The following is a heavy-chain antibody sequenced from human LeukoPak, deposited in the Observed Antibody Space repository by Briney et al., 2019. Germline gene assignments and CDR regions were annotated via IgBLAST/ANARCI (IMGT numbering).Heavy chain of an antibody. CDR3: ARVWYSSGWIDY. CDR1: GYSISSGYY. Sequence: PSETLSLTCTVSGYSISSGYYWGWIRQPPGKGLEWIGSIYHSGSTYYSGNTYYNPSLKGRVIISVDTSKNQFSLKLSSVTAADTAVYFCARVWYSSGWIDYWGQGTLVTVSS. CDR2: IYHSGST. V-gene: IGHV4-38-2*02. D-gene: IGHD6-19*01. J-gene: IGHJ4*02.